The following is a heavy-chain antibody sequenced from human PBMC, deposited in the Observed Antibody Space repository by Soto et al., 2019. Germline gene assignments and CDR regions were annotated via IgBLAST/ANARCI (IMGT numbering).Heavy chain of an antibody. CDR2: ITGSDGRT. J-gene: IGHJ4*02. Sequence: ESGGGLVQPGGSRRLSCAASGFTFATYTMSWVRQTPGKGLEWVSAITGSDGRTYYADSVKGRFTISRDNSKNTLYLQMNSLGAEDTAVYYCAKNSAATIRVGFDYWGQGTLVTVSS. D-gene: IGHD5-12*01. V-gene: IGHV3-23*01. CDR1: GFTFATYT. CDR3: AKNSAATIRVGFDY.